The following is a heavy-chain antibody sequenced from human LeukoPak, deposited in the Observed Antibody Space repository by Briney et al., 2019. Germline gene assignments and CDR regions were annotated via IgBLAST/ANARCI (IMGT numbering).Heavy chain of an antibody. Sequence: GASVKVSCKVSGYTLTELSMHWVRQAPGKGLEWMGGFDPVDGATIYAQKFQGRVTMTEDTSTDTAYMELSSLRSEDTAVYYCATDLAMAHYFDYWGQGTLVTVSS. J-gene: IGHJ4*02. CDR3: ATDLAMAHYFDY. V-gene: IGHV1-24*01. CDR2: FDPVDGAT. D-gene: IGHD5-18*01. CDR1: GYTLTELS.